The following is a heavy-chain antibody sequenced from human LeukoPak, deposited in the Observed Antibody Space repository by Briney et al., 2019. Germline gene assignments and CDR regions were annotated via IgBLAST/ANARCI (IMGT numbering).Heavy chain of an antibody. Sequence: GESLKISCKGSGYSFTSYWIGWVRQMPGKGLEWMGIIHPGDSDTRYSPSFQGQVTISADKSISTAYLQWSSLKASDTAMYYCARGYYDSSGYYSFDYWGQGTLVTVSS. J-gene: IGHJ4*02. V-gene: IGHV5-51*01. CDR2: IHPGDSDT. CDR3: ARGYYDSSGYYSFDY. D-gene: IGHD3-22*01. CDR1: GYSFTSYW.